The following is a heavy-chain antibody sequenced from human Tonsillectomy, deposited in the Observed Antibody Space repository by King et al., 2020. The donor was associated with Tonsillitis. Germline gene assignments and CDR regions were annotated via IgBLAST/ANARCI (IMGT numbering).Heavy chain of an antibody. Sequence: VQLVESGGGLVQPGGSLRLSCAASGLTFSTYAMNWVRQAPGKGLEWVSAIVGSAGTTYYADSVRGRFTISRDNSKNTLYLQMDSLRAEDTAVYYCAKQVKKVPTTGAYWGQGTLVTVSS. J-gene: IGHJ4*02. CDR2: IVGSAGTT. D-gene: IGHD4-17*01. V-gene: IGHV3-23*04. CDR3: AKQVKKVPTTGAY. CDR1: GLTFSTYA.